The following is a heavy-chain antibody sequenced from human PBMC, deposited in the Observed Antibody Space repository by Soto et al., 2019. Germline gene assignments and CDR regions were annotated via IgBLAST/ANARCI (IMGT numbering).Heavy chain of an antibody. Sequence: PSETLSLTCTVSGGSIGGYYGSWIRQPPGKGLEWIGYIYYSGSTNYNPSLKSRVTISVDTSKNQFSLKLSSVTAADTAVYYCASYSGWYPYYFDYWGQGTLVTVSS. J-gene: IGHJ4*02. D-gene: IGHD6-19*01. CDR3: ASYSGWYPYYFDY. CDR2: IYYSGST. CDR1: GGSIGGYY. V-gene: IGHV4-59*01.